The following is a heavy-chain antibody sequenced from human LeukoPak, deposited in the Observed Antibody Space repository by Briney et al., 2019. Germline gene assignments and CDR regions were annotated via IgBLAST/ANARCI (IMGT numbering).Heavy chain of an antibody. CDR1: GFTFSSYE. D-gene: IGHD6-13*01. J-gene: IGHJ1*01. V-gene: IGHV3-48*03. Sequence: PGGSLRLSCAASGFTFSSYEMNWVRQAPGKGLEWVSYISSSGSTIYYADSVKGRFTISRDDAKNSLYLQMNSLRAEDTAVYYCARDSAAADPEYFQHWGQGTLVTVSS. CDR2: ISSSGSTI. CDR3: ARDSAAADPEYFQH.